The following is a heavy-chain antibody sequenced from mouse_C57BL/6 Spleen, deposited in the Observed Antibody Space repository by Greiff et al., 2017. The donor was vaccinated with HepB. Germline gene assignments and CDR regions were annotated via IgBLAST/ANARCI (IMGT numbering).Heavy chain of an antibody. D-gene: IGHD2-1*01. V-gene: IGHV1-62-2*01. Sequence: VQRVESGAELVKPGASVKLSCKASGYTFTEYTIHWVKQRSGQGLEWIGWFYPGSGSIKYNEKFKDKATLTADKSSSTVYMELSRLTSEDSAVYFWARHEGGNYGRWCAYWGQGTLVTVSA. CDR3: ARHEGGNYGRWCAY. CDR1: GYTFTEYT. J-gene: IGHJ3*01. CDR2: FYPGSGSI.